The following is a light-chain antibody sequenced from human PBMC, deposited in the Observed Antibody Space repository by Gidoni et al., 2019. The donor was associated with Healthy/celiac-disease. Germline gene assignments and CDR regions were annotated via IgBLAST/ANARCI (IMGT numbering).Light chain of an antibody. V-gene: IGKV1-39*01. J-gene: IGKJ1*01. Sequence: DIQLTQSPSSLSASVGDRVTITCRASQSISSSLNWYQQKPGKAPKLLIYAGSSLQSGVPSRFSGSGAGKDFTLTISSLQPEDFATYYCQQSYSTPWTFGQGTKVEIK. CDR2: AGS. CDR3: QQSYSTPWT. CDR1: QSISSS.